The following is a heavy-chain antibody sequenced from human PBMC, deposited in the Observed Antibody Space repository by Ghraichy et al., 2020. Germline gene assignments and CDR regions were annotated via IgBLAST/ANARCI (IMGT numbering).Heavy chain of an antibody. Sequence: LSLTCAASGFTVSNNFLTWVRQAPGNGLEWVSLIYSGGDTYYAESVKGRFTISRDSSKNTLYLQMDSLRAEDTAVYYCGRDVGPWGQGTLVTVSS. CDR2: IYSGGDT. V-gene: IGHV3-53*01. CDR3: GRDVGP. CDR1: GFTVSNNF. D-gene: IGHD1-26*01. J-gene: IGHJ5*02.